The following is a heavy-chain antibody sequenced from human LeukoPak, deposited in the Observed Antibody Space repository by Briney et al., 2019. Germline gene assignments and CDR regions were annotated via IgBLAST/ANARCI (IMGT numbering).Heavy chain of an antibody. V-gene: IGHV3-21*01. D-gene: IGHD2-2*01. CDR3: ARGVVVVPAAIRGVRFDP. Sequence: GGSLRLSCAASGFTFSSYSMNWVRQAPGKGLEWVSSISSSSSYIYYADSVKGRFTISRDSAKNSLYLQMNSLRAEDTAVYYCARGVVVVPAAIRGVRFDPWGQGTLVTVSS. CDR2: ISSSSSYI. CDR1: GFTFSSYS. J-gene: IGHJ5*02.